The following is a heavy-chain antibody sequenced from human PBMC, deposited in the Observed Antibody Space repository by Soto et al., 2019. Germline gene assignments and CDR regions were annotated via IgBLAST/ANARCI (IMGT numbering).Heavy chain of an antibody. CDR3: ARVYYDSSGYYSFDY. Sequence: PGGSLRLSCAASGFTVSSKCMTWVRQAPGKGLEWVSLIQSGGATYYADSVKGRFTISRDTSENTLHLQMDSLRDEDTAVYYCARVYYDSSGYYSFDYWGQGTLVTVSS. J-gene: IGHJ4*02. CDR1: GFTVSSKC. D-gene: IGHD3-22*01. V-gene: IGHV3-66*01. CDR2: IQSGGAT.